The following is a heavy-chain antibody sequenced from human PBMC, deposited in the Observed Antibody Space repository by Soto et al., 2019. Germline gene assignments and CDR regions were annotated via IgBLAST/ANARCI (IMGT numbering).Heavy chain of an antibody. CDR2: IDPSDSYT. D-gene: IGHD1-1*01. J-gene: IGHJ5*02. CDR3: ARQALSWNNAGGDWFDP. V-gene: IGHV5-10-1*01. CDR1: GYSFTSYW. Sequence: GESLKISCKGSGYSFTSYWISWARQMPGKGLEWMGRIDPSDSYTNYSPSFQGHVTISADKSISTAYLQWSSLKASDTAMYYCARQALSWNNAGGDWFDPWGQGTLVTVSS.